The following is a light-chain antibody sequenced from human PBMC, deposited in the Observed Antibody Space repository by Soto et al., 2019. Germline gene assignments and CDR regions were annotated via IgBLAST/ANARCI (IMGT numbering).Light chain of an antibody. CDR3: SSYISSNTLV. J-gene: IGLJ1*01. V-gene: IGLV2-14*01. CDR2: EVS. Sequence: QSALTQPASVSGSPGQSITISCTGTSSDVGGYNYVSWYQQHPGKAPKLMIYEVSNRPSGVSNRFSGSKSGNTASLTISGLQAEDEADYHCSSYISSNTLVFGTGTQLTVL. CDR1: SSDVGGYNY.